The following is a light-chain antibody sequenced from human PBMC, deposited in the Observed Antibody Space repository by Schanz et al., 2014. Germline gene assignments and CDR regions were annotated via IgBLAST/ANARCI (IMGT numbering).Light chain of an antibody. Sequence: QSGLAQPAAVSGSPGQSITISCTGGAFDVGGYNYVSWYQVFPGRAPKLMIYDVSNRPSGVSNRFSGSKSGNTASLTISGLQTDDEADYYCSSYSKIRTQVFGGGTKVTVL. J-gene: IGLJ3*02. V-gene: IGLV2-14*03. CDR2: DVS. CDR3: SSYSKIRTQV. CDR1: AFDVGGYNY.